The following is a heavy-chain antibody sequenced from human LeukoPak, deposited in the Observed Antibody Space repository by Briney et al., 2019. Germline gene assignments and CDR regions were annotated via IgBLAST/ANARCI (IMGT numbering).Heavy chain of an antibody. CDR3: ARALWFGEYRKGWFDP. D-gene: IGHD3-10*01. CDR1: GGSISSGGYS. Sequence: SETLSLTCAVSGGSISSGGYSWSWIRQPPGQGLGWIGYIYHSGSTYYNPSLKSRVTISVDRSKNQFSLKLSSVTAADTAVYYCARALWFGEYRKGWFDPWGQGTLVTVSS. CDR2: IYHSGST. J-gene: IGHJ5*02. V-gene: IGHV4-30-2*01.